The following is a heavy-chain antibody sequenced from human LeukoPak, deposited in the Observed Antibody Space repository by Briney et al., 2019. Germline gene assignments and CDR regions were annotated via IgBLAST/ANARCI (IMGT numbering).Heavy chain of an antibody. D-gene: IGHD1-26*01. CDR2: ISSSGSTI. V-gene: IGHV3-11*01. Sequence: GGSLRLSCAASGFTFSDYYMSWIRQAPGKGLEWVSYISSSGSTIYYADSVKGRFTISRDNAKNSLYLQMNSLRSEDTAVYYCAINDNSRRYFQYWGQGTLVTVSS. CDR3: AINDNSRRYFQY. J-gene: IGHJ1*01. CDR1: GFTFSDYY.